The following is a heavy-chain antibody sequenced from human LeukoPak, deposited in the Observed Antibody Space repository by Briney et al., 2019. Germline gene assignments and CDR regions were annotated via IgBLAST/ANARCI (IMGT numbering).Heavy chain of an antibody. Sequence: GASVKVSCKASGYTFTSYHMHWVRQAPGQGLEWMGIINPSGGSTSYAQKFQGRVTMTRDTSTSTVYMELSSLRSEDTAVYYCARADIVVVPAAYNWFDPWGQGTLVTVSS. D-gene: IGHD2-2*01. V-gene: IGHV1-46*01. CDR1: GYTFTSYH. J-gene: IGHJ5*02. CDR2: INPSGGST. CDR3: ARADIVVVPAAYNWFDP.